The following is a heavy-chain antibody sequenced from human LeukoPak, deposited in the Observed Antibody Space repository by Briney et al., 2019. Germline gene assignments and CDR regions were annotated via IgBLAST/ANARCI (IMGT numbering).Heavy chain of an antibody. CDR3: VQNIPGTIEH. CDR1: GSSISSSSYY. CDR2: IYSSGTT. D-gene: IGHD1-7*01. Sequence: SETLSLTCTVSGSSISSSSYYWGWIRQPPGKGLECIGNIYSSGTTYYNPSLKSRVTISIDTSKSQFSLRLSSVTAADTAVYYCVQNIPGTIEHWGQGTLVTVSS. J-gene: IGHJ1*01. V-gene: IGHV4-39*01.